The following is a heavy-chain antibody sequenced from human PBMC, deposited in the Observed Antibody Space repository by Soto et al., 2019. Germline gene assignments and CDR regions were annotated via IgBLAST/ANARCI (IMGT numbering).Heavy chain of an antibody. V-gene: IGHV4-4*02. CDR3: ARDPFQTQGVAAAGKFDP. D-gene: IGHD6-13*01. Sequence: PSETLSLTCAVSGGSISNNNWWSWVRQPPGKGLVWIGEVHHSGRTNYNPSLKRRVTISLDKSKNEFSLKLTSVTAADTAVYYCARDPFQTQGVAAAGKFDPWGQGTLVTVSS. J-gene: IGHJ5*02. CDR1: GGSISNNNW. CDR2: VHHSGRT.